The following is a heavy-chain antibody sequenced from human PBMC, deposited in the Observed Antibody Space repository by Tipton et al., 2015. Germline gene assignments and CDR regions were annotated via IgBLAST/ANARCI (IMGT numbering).Heavy chain of an antibody. CDR2: IIPVFGTP. D-gene: IGHD5-12*01. J-gene: IGHJ6*02. V-gene: IGHV1-69*06. Sequence: QLVQSGAEVTKPGSSVKVSCMASGGPFSNYAISWARQAPEQGLEGIGGIIPVFGTPNHAQGFQGRVTITADKSTNTVYMELSTLSSDDTAVYYCARGTVKHYRGSSHSYYYGMDFWGQGTTVTVSS. CDR3: ARGTVKHYRGSSHSYYYGMDF. CDR1: GGPFSNYA.